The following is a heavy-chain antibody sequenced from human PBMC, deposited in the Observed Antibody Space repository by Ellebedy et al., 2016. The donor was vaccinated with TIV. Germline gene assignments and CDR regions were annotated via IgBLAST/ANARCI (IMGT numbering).Heavy chain of an antibody. J-gene: IGHJ5*02. CDR3: ARNEAAVAPTAFDP. D-gene: IGHD6-13*01. V-gene: IGHV4-4*02. Sequence: MPSETLSLTCAVSGGSISSSNWWSWVRQPPGKGLEWIGEIYHSGSTNYNPSLKSRVTISVDKSKNQFSLKLSSVTAADTAVYYCARNEAAVAPTAFDPWGQGTLVTVSS. CDR2: IYHSGST. CDR1: GGSISSSNW.